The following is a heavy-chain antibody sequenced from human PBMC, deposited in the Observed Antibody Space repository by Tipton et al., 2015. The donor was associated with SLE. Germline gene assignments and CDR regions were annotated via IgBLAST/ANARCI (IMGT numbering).Heavy chain of an antibody. CDR3: ARGVRIAVVKGWYFDL. J-gene: IGHJ2*01. D-gene: IGHD6-19*01. Sequence: TLSLTCTVSGDSISRHYWSWIRLPPGKGLEWIGNMFDNGNTNYSPSLKSRVTMSLDTSKNQFSLKLNSVTAADTAVYYCARGVRIAVVKGWYFDLWGRGTLVTVSS. CDR2: MFDNGNT. CDR1: GDSISRHY. V-gene: IGHV4-59*11.